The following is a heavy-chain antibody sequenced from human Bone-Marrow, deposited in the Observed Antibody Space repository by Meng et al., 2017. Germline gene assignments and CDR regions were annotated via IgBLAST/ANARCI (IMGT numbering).Heavy chain of an antibody. CDR1: GFTFDSYA. V-gene: IGHV3-23*01. CDR3: AKDSSTSCRNWFDP. D-gene: IGHD2-2*01. CDR2: ISGSGGST. Sequence: GGSLRLSCVASGFTFDSYAMTWVRQAPGKGLEWVSAISGSGGSTYYADSVKGRFTISRDNSKNTLYLQMNSLRAEDTAVYYCAKDSSTSCRNWFDPWGQGTLVTVSS. J-gene: IGHJ5*02.